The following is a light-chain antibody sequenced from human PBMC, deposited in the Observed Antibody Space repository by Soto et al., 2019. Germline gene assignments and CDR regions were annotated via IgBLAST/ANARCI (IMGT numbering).Light chain of an antibody. CDR3: SSDAL. J-gene: IGLJ2*01. Sequence: QSALTQPASVSGSPGQSITISCTGTSSDIGASDYVSWYQQHPDKAPKLIIYNVNYRPSGISSRFSGSKSGNTASLTISGLQAEDEGDYFCSSDALFGGGTQLTVL. V-gene: IGLV2-14*03. CDR1: SSDIGASDY. CDR2: NVN.